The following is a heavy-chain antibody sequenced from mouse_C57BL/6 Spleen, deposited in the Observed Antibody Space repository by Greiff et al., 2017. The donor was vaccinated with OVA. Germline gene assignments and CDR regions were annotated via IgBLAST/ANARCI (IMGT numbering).Heavy chain of an antibody. CDR3: ARSRFYDYDPYFDY. CDR2: IYPSDSET. Sequence: VRPGSSVKLSCKASGYTFTSYWMDWVKQRPGQGLEWIGNIYPSDSETHYNQKFKDKATLTVDKSSSTAYMQLSSLTSEDSAVYYCARSRFYDYDPYFDYWGQGTTLTVSS. D-gene: IGHD2-4*01. CDR1: GYTFTSYW. J-gene: IGHJ2*01. V-gene: IGHV1-61*01.